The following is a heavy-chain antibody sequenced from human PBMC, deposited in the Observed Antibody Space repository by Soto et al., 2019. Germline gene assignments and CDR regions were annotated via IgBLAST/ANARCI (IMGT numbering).Heavy chain of an antibody. V-gene: IGHV4-59*01. CDR1: GGFLSRYY. J-gene: IGHJ5*02. Sequence: LFHPYTGSGGFLSRYYWLGIRQPPGKRLEWIGYIYYSGSTNYNPSLKSRVTISVDTSKNQFSLKLSSVTAADTAVYYCARDIRVNWFDPWSQGTLVSV. D-gene: IGHD3-3*02. CDR2: IYYSGST. CDR3: ARDIRVNWFDP.